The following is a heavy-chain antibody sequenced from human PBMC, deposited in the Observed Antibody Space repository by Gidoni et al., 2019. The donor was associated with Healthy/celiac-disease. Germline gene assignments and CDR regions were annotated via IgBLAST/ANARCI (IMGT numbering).Heavy chain of an antibody. Sequence: VQLVESGGGLVQPGGSLRLSCAASGFTVSSNYMSWVRQAPGKGLEWVSVIYSGGSTYYADSVKGRFTISRHNSKNTLYLQMNSLRAEDTAVYYCARGYCSSTSCGNLDYWGQGTLVTVSS. CDR2: IYSGGST. D-gene: IGHD2-2*01. V-gene: IGHV3-53*04. J-gene: IGHJ4*02. CDR1: GFTVSSNY. CDR3: ARGYCSSTSCGNLDY.